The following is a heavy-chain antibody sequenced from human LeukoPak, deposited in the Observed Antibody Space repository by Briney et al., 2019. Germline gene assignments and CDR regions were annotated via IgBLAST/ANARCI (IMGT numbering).Heavy chain of an antibody. CDR1: GFTFSSSW. Sequence: GGSLRLSCAASGFTFSSSWLHWVRQAPGKGLVWVSRINSDGSSTSYADSVKGRFTISGDNAKNTLYLQMNSLRAEDAAVYYCARVAYGSSWYVDYWGQGTLVTVSS. D-gene: IGHD6-13*01. CDR2: INSDGSST. CDR3: ARVAYGSSWYVDY. V-gene: IGHV3-74*01. J-gene: IGHJ4*02.